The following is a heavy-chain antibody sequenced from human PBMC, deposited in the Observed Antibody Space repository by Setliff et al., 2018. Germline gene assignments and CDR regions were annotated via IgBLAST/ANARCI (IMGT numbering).Heavy chain of an antibody. V-gene: IGHV3-7*01. CDR3: VRDDADNYDAFDN. CDR2: IKQDGSTK. CDR1: GFTFSSYN. J-gene: IGHJ3*02. Sequence: GGSLRLSCAASGFTFSSYNMDWVRQGPGKGLEWVADIKQDGSTKYYLDSVKGRFTISRDNAKRSLYLQMNGLRADDTGVYYCVRDDADNYDAFDNWGQGTLVTVSS. D-gene: IGHD3-22*01.